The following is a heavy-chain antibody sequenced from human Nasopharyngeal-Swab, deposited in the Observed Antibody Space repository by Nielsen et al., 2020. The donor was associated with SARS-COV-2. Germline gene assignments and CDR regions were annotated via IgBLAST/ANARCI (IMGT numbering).Heavy chain of an antibody. CDR2: IYYSGST. CDR3: ATPRK. CDR1: GGSFSGYY. J-gene: IGHJ4*02. V-gene: IGHV4-59*12. Sequence: SETLSLTCAVYGGSFSGYYWSWIRQPPGKGLEWIGYIYYSGSTNYNPSLKSRVTISVDTSKNQFSLKLSSVTAADTAVYYCATPRKWGQGTLVTVSS.